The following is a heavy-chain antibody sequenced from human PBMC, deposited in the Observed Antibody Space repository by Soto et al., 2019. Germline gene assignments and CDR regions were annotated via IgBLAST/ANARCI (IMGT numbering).Heavy chain of an antibody. CDR3: ARRHYYDSSGYSNAFDI. Sequence: GASVKVFCKASGYTFTSYYMHWVRQAPGQGLEWMGIINPSGGSTSYAQKFQGRVTMTRDTSTSTVYMELSSLRSEDTAVYYCARRHYYDSSGYSNAFDIWGQGTMVTVSS. V-gene: IGHV1-46*01. CDR1: GYTFTSYY. D-gene: IGHD3-22*01. CDR2: INPSGGST. J-gene: IGHJ3*02.